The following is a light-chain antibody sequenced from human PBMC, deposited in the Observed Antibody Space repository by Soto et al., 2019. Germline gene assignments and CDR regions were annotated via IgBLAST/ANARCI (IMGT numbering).Light chain of an antibody. CDR2: DAS. CDR3: QQYNTYSSLT. J-gene: IGKJ4*01. Sequence: DIQMTQSPSTLSASVGDRVTITCRASQSISSWLAWYQQKLGRAPRLLIYDASSLESGVPSRFSGSGYGTEFTLTISSLQPDDFATYYCQQYNTYSSLTVGRGTKVDSK. CDR1: QSISSW. V-gene: IGKV1-5*01.